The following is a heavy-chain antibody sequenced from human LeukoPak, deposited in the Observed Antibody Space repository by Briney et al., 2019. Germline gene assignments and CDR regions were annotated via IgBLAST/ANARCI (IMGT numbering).Heavy chain of an antibody. J-gene: IGHJ4*02. D-gene: IGHD2-21*01. Sequence: SETLSLTCTVSGGSISSYYWSWIRQPLGKGLEWIGYIYYSGSTNYNPSLKSRVTISVDTSKNQFSLKLSSVTAADTAVYYCARGVIGLGVDYWGQGTLVTVSS. CDR2: IYYSGST. CDR3: ARGVIGLGVDY. V-gene: IGHV4-59*01. CDR1: GGSISSYY.